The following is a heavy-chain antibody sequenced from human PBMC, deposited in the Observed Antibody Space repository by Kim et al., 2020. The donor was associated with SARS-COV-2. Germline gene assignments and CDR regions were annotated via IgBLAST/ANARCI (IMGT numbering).Heavy chain of an antibody. D-gene: IGHD3-16*02. CDR1: GFTFSSYS. CDR2: ISSSSSTI. CDR3: ARGWVHGWWDYDYVWGSYPLFDY. V-gene: IGHV3-48*02. Sequence: GGSLRLSCAASGFTFSSYSMNGVRQAPGKGLEWVSYISSSSSTIYYADSVKGRFTISRDNAKNALYLQMNSLRDEDTAVYYCARGWVHGWWDYDYVWGSYPLFDYWGQGTLVTVSS. J-gene: IGHJ4*02.